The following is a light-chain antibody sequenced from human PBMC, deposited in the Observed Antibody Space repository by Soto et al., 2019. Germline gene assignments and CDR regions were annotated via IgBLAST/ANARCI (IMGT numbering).Light chain of an antibody. CDR1: QRVSSY. CDR2: DAS. J-gene: IGKJ2*01. V-gene: IGKV3-15*01. Sequence: EIVMTQSPATLSVDLGERVTLSCRASQRVSSYLAWYQQKPGQAPRLLISDASTRATDIPDRFSGSGSGTDFTLTISSLQSTDLAVYYCLQYSTWPPLYTFGQGTKLEIK. CDR3: LQYSTWPPLYT.